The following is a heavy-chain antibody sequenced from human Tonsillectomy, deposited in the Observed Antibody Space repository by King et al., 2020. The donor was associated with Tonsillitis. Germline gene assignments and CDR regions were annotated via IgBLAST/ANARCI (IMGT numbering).Heavy chain of an antibody. CDR3: ARGDYGDYGTKYWYFDL. D-gene: IGHD4-17*01. J-gene: IGHJ2*01. V-gene: IGHV3-21*01. Sequence: VQLVESGGGLVKPGGSLRLSCAASGFTFSSYTMKWVRQAPGKGLEWVSSISSSGSYIYYADSVKGRFTISRDNAKNSLYLQMNSLRAEDTAVYYCARGDYGDYGTKYWYFDLWGRGTLVTVSS. CDR1: GFTFSSYT. CDR2: ISSSGSYI.